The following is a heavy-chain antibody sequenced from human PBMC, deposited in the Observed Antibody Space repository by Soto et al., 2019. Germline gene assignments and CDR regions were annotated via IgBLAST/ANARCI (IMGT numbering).Heavy chain of an antibody. CDR3: AKESRRVAVSASRVYGMDV. V-gene: IGHV3-23*01. Sequence: GGSLRLSCAGSGFTFSNYATTWVREAPGKGLEWVSTTRSNGEYTYYVDSVKGRFTVSRDNSLNALFLKMSSQRAEDTAVYYCAKESRRVAVSASRVYGMDVWGQGTTVTVSS. J-gene: IGHJ6*02. CDR2: TRSNGEYT. D-gene: IGHD6-19*01. CDR1: GFTFSNYA.